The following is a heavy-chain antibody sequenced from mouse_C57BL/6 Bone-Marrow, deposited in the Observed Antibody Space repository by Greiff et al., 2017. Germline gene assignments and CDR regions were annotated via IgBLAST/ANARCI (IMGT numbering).Heavy chain of an antibody. CDR3: ARDYYGSWFAY. V-gene: IGHV1-26*01. J-gene: IGHJ3*01. CDR2: INPNNGGT. D-gene: IGHD1-1*01. Sequence: EVQLQQSGPELVKPGASVKISCKASGYTFTDYYMNWVKQSHGKSLEWIGDINPNNGGTSYNQKFKGKATLTVDKSSSTAYMELRSLTSEDSAVYYCARDYYGSWFAYWGQGTLGTVSA. CDR1: GYTFTDYY.